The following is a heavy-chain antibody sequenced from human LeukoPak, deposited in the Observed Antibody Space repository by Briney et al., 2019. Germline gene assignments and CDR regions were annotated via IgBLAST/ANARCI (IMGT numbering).Heavy chain of an antibody. CDR1: GGSISSGGYY. Sequence: SQTLSLTCTVSGGSISSGGYYWSWIRQPPGKGLEWIGYIYHSGSTYYNPSLKSRVTISVDRSKNQFSLKLSSVTAADTAVYYCASSPPPNYYYGMDVWGQGTTVTVSS. J-gene: IGHJ6*02. CDR2: IYHSGST. CDR3: ASSPPPNYYYGMDV. V-gene: IGHV4-30-2*01.